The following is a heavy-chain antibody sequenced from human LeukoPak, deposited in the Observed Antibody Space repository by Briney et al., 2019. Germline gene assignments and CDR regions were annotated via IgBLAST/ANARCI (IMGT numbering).Heavy chain of an antibody. J-gene: IGHJ4*02. CDR2: ISSSGGST. CDR1: GFTFSTYA. Sequence: PGGSLRLSCSASGFTFSTYAMHWVRQAPGKGLEYVSAISSSGGSTYYADSVKGRFSISRDNSKNPLYLQMSSRGAENTAVYYCLKDPAWHMTRVTYFDYWGKGTLVTVSS. D-gene: IGHD4-17*01. CDR3: LKDPAWHMTRVTYFDY. V-gene: IGHV3-64D*06.